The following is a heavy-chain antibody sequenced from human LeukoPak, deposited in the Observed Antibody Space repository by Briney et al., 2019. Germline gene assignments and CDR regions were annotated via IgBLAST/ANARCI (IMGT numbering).Heavy chain of an antibody. Sequence: PSETLSLTCTVSGGSISSYYWSWIRQPPGKELEWIGYIYYSGSTNYNPSLKSRVTISVDTSKNQFSLKLSSVTAADTAVYYCARDKRGQYYYGSGSYYKEAYYYGMDVWGQGTTVTVSS. CDR3: ARDKRGQYYYGSGSYYKEAYYYGMDV. D-gene: IGHD3-10*01. J-gene: IGHJ6*02. CDR2: IYYSGST. V-gene: IGHV4-59*01. CDR1: GGSISSYY.